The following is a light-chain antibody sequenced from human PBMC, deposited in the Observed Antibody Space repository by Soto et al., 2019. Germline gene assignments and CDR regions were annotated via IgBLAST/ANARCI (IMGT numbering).Light chain of an antibody. V-gene: IGKV3D-20*02. CDR2: GAS. CDR1: QSLRGNN. CDR3: QQRSNWPPIT. Sequence: EIVLTQSPGTLSLSPGHRATLSCRASQSLRGNNLAWHQQMPGQAPRLLIFGASSRATGIPGRFSGCVSGTDFTLTISSLEPEDFAVYYCQQRSNWPPITFGQGTRLE. J-gene: IGKJ5*01.